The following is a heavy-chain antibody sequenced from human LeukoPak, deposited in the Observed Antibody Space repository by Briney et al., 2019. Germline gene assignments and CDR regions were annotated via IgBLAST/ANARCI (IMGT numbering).Heavy chain of an antibody. CDR2: IKQDGSEK. Sequence: GGSLRLSCAASGFTFSSYWMSWVRQAPGKGLGWVANIKQDGSEKYYVDSVKGRFTISRDNAKNSLYLQMNSLRAEDTAVYYCARDGIAVAGTEDYWGQGTLVTVSS. V-gene: IGHV3-7*01. J-gene: IGHJ4*02. CDR3: ARDGIAVAGTEDY. D-gene: IGHD6-19*01. CDR1: GFTFSSYW.